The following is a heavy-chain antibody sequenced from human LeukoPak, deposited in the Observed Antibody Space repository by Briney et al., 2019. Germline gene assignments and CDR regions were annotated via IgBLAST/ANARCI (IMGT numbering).Heavy chain of an antibody. Sequence: ASVKVSCKASGYTFTGYYMHWVRQAPGQGLERMGWINPNSGGTNYAQKFQGRVTMTRDTSISTAYMELSRLRSDDTAVYYCARSSTSLGEAFDIWGQGTMVTVSS. CDR2: INPNSGGT. V-gene: IGHV1-2*02. D-gene: IGHD2-2*01. J-gene: IGHJ3*02. CDR1: GYTFTGYY. CDR3: ARSSTSLGEAFDI.